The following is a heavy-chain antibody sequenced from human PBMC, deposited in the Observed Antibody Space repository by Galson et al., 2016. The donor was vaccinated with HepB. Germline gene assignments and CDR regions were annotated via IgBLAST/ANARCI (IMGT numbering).Heavy chain of an antibody. Sequence: SLRLSCAASGFTFSSYAMSWVRQAPGKGLEWVSVISGSGGRTYYADSVKGRFTISRDNSKNTLYLQMNSLRAEDTAVYYCAKVFLPSSGWYSGLDYYYMDVWGKGTTVTVSS. V-gene: IGHV3-23*01. D-gene: IGHD6-19*01. CDR2: ISGSGGRT. CDR1: GFTFSSYA. CDR3: AKVFLPSSGWYSGLDYYYMDV. J-gene: IGHJ6*03.